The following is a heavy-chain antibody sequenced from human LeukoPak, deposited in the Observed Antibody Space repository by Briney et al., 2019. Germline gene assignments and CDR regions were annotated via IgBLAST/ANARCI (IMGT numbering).Heavy chain of an antibody. CDR1: GYTFTSYD. CDR3: VRQRGYSYAHTYGMDV. D-gene: IGHD5-18*01. Sequence: ASVKVACKASGYTFTSYDINWVRQATGQGLEWMGWMNPNSGNTGYAQKFQGRVTMTRSTSISTAYMELSSLRSEDTAVYYCVRQRGYSYAHTYGMDVWGQGTTVTVSS. CDR2: MNPNSGNT. J-gene: IGHJ6*02. V-gene: IGHV1-8*01.